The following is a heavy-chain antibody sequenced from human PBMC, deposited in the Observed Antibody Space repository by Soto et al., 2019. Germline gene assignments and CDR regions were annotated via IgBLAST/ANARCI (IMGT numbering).Heavy chain of an antibody. J-gene: IGHJ4*02. CDR3: ARLAGYCSGDSCRIDY. CDR1: GGSISSSSYY. CDR2: IYYSGST. V-gene: IGHV4-39*01. Sequence: QLQLQESGPGLVKPSETLSLTCTVSGGSISSSSYYWGWIRQPPGKGLEWIGSIYYSGSTYYNLSLKSRVSVSVAPSNNQCSLKLSSVTAAVTAVYFCARLAGYCSGDSCRIDYWGQGTLVTVSS. D-gene: IGHD2-15*01.